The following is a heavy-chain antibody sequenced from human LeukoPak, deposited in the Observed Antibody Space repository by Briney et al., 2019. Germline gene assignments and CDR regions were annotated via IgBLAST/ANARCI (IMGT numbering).Heavy chain of an antibody. Sequence: SETLSLTCTVSGVSISSYYWSWIRQPPGKGLEWIGYIYYSGSTNYNPSLKSRVTISVDTSKNQFSLKLSSVTAADTAVYYCARLAGYSYGYSAFDIWGQGTMVTVSS. D-gene: IGHD5-18*01. CDR3: ARLAGYSYGYSAFDI. V-gene: IGHV4-59*01. CDR2: IYYSGST. J-gene: IGHJ3*02. CDR1: GVSISSYY.